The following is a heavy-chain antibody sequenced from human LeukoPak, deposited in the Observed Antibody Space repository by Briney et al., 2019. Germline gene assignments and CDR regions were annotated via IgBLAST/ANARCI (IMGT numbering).Heavy chain of an antibody. CDR2: ISYDGSNK. CDR1: GFTFSSYG. CDR3: AKGLYSYAHAY. Sequence: GRSLRLSCAASGFTFSSYGMHWVRQAPGKGLEWVAVISYDGSNKYYADSVKGRFTISRDNSKNTLYLQMNSLRAEDTAVYYCAKGLYSYAHAYWGQGTLVTVSS. V-gene: IGHV3-30*18. D-gene: IGHD5-18*01. J-gene: IGHJ4*02.